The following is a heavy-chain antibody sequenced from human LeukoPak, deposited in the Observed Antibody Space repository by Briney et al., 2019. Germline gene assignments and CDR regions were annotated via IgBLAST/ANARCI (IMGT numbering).Heavy chain of an antibody. CDR3: AKNYGSGSYSVDY. D-gene: IGHD3-10*01. CDR1: GFTFSSYG. V-gene: IGHV3-30*18. Sequence: GRSLRLSCAASGFTFSSYGMHWVRQAPGKGLEWVALISYDGSNKYYADSVNGRFTISSDNNKNTLYLKMNSLRAEDTAVYYCAKNYGSGSYSVDYWGQGTLVTVSS. J-gene: IGHJ4*02. CDR2: ISYDGSNK.